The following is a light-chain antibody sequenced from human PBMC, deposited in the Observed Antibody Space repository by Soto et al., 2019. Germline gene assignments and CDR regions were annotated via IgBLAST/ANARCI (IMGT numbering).Light chain of an antibody. V-gene: IGKV3-20*01. Sequence: LKHSPATLSLSPCDRATLFFTASQSARCSYLSRYRQKPGQSRRLLIYGASTRATGTPARFSGSGSGTDFTLTINGLAPEDFAVYYCQQYGSSPPITFGQGTRLEI. J-gene: IGKJ5*01. CDR2: GAS. CDR3: QQYGSSPPIT. CDR1: QSARCSY.